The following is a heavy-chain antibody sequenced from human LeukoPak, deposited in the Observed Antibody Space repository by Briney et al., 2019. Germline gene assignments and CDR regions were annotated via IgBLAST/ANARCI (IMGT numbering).Heavy chain of an antibody. D-gene: IGHD3-22*01. Sequence: PSETLSLTCTVSGGSTSSSSYYWGWIRQPPGKGLEWIGSIYYSGSTYYNPSLKSRVTISVDTSKNQFSLKLSSVTAADTAVYYCARDYPYYYDSSGYYGYFDYWGQGTLVTVSS. CDR3: ARDYPYYYDSSGYYGYFDY. CDR2: IYYSGST. J-gene: IGHJ4*02. V-gene: IGHV4-39*07. CDR1: GGSTSSSSYY.